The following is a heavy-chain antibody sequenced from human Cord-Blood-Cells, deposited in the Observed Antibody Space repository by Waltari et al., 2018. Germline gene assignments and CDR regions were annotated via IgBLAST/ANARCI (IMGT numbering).Heavy chain of an antibody. V-gene: IGHV4-39*01. CDR3: ARGGGDIVVVPAANSYNWFDP. Sequence: QLQLQESGPGLVKPSETLSLTCTVSGGSISSSSYYWGWIRQPPGKGLEWIGSIYYSGTTYYNPSLKSRVTISVDTSKNQFSLKLGSVTAADTAVYYCARGGGDIVVVPAANSYNWFDPWGQGTLVTVSS. J-gene: IGHJ5*02. D-gene: IGHD2-2*01. CDR1: GGSISSSSYY. CDR2: IYYSGTT.